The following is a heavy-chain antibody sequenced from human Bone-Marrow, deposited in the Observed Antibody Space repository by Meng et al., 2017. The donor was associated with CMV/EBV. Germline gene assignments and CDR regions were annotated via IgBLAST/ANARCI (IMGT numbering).Heavy chain of an antibody. J-gene: IGHJ4*02. Sequence: SETLSLTCAVYGGSFSGYYWSWIRQPPGKGLEWIGEINHSGSTNYNPSLKSRVTISVDTSKNQFSLKLSSVTAADTAVYYCARGVVRYFDWLSGPYYFDYWGQGTLVTVSS. CDR1: GGSFSGYY. V-gene: IGHV4-34*01. CDR2: INHSGST. D-gene: IGHD3-9*01. CDR3: ARGVVRYFDWLSGPYYFDY.